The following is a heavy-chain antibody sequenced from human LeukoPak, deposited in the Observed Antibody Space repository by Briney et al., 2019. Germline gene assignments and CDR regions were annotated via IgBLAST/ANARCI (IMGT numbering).Heavy chain of an antibody. CDR1: GFRFSSYD. CDR2: ISSSGTTI. J-gene: IGHJ4*02. D-gene: IGHD3-22*01. CDR3: ARDHYYDSTFDY. V-gene: IGHV3-48*03. Sequence: GGSLRLSCAASGFRFSSYDMNWVRQAPGKGLEWVSYISSSGTTIYYADSVKGRFTISRDNAQNSLYLHMNSLRAEDTAVYYCARDHYYDSTFDYWGQGTLVTVSS.